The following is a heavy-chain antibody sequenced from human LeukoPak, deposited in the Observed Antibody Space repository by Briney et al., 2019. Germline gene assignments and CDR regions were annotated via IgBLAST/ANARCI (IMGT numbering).Heavy chain of an antibody. CDR3: EKAQLGRFDY. D-gene: IGHD6-13*01. J-gene: IGHJ4*02. CDR2: FGGSGSST. CDR1: GFTFNTYA. V-gene: IGHV3-23*01. Sequence: GGSLRLSCAASGFTFNTYAMSWVRQAPGKGLEWVSGFGGSGSSTYYADSVKPRLHLPRHISGNAVSLQVNTLRPGHTPVYHCEKAQLGRFDYWGQGTLVTVSS.